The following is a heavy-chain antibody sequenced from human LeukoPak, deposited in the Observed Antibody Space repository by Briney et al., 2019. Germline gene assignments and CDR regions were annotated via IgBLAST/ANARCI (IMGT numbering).Heavy chain of an antibody. J-gene: IGHJ4*02. Sequence: GGSLRLSCAGSGFSFSDGWMGWVRQAPGKRLEWVGRIKSKVDGGTTDYAAPVKGRFTISRDDSQNKLFLQMNSLEIGDTAVYYCAVERGGCSAVTCYAFNHWGQGTLVTVSS. CDR1: GFSFSDGW. CDR2: IKSKVDGGTT. CDR3: AVERGGCSAVTCYAFNH. V-gene: IGHV3-15*01. D-gene: IGHD2-15*01.